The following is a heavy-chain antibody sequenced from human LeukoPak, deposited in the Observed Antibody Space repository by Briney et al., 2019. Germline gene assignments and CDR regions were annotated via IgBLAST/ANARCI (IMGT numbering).Heavy chain of an antibody. J-gene: IGHJ4*02. V-gene: IGHV4-59*08. D-gene: IGHD6-13*01. CDR3: ARRLAAADIFDY. CDR2: IYYSGST. Sequence: PSETLSLTCTVSGGSISSYYWSWIRQPPGKGLGWIGYIYYSGSTNYNPSLKSRVTISVDTSKNQFSLRLSSVTAADTAVYYCARRLAAADIFDYWGQGTLVTVSS. CDR1: GGSISSYY.